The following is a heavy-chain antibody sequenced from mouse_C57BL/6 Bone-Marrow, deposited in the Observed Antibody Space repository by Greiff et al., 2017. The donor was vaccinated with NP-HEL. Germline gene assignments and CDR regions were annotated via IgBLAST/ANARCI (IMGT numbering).Heavy chain of an antibody. D-gene: IGHD6-1*01. V-gene: IGHV6-3*01. CDR3: TGPLGLYWYFDV. CDR1: GFTFSNYW. CDR2: IRLKSDNYAT. Sequence: EVKVEESGGGLVQPGGSMKLSCVASGFTFSNYWMNWVRQSPEKGLEWVAQIRLKSDNYATHYAESVKGRFTISRDDSKSSVYLQMNNLRAEDTGIYYCTGPLGLYWYFDVWGTGTTVTVSS. J-gene: IGHJ1*03.